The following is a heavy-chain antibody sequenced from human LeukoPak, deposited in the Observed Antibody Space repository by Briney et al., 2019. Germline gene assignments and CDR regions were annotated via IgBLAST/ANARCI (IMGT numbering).Heavy chain of an antibody. Sequence: GGTLRLSCAASGFTFSSYGMSWVRQAPGKGLEWVANIKQDGSEKYYVDSVKGRFTISRDNAKNSLYLQMNSLRAEDTAVYYCARTMVNYYYYYMDVWGKGTTVTVSS. CDR2: IKQDGSEK. V-gene: IGHV3-7*01. CDR1: GFTFSSYG. CDR3: ARTMVNYYYYYMDV. D-gene: IGHD3-10*01. J-gene: IGHJ6*03.